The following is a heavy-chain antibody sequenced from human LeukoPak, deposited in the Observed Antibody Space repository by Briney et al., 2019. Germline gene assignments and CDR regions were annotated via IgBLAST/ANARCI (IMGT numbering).Heavy chain of an antibody. CDR2: IYYSGST. CDR1: GDSVRTSSHY. Sequence: SETLSLTCTVSGDSVRTSSHYWGWIRQSPGGGLEWIASIYYSGSTYYNPSLTSRFTISVDTSKNQFSLKVNSVTAADTAVYYCARDLWFGELLPFYFDYWGQGILLSVSS. D-gene: IGHD3-10*01. V-gene: IGHV4-39*07. J-gene: IGHJ4*02. CDR3: ARDLWFGELLPFYFDY.